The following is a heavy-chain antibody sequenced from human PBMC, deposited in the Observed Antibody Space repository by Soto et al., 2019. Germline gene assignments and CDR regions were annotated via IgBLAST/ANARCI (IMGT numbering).Heavy chain of an antibody. D-gene: IGHD7-27*01. CDR3: GKGNSKWGTGDAFDI. CDR2: ISGTGGST. J-gene: IGHJ3*02. V-gene: IGHV3-23*01. Sequence: EVQLLESGGGVVQPGGSLRLSCAASGFTFNNYALHWVRQAPGKGLEWVSSISGTGGSTFYAGSAKGRFTISRDNSKNTLLRQMPSLRAEDRAVYYCGKGNSKWGTGDAFDIWGQGTMVTVSS. CDR1: GFTFNNYA.